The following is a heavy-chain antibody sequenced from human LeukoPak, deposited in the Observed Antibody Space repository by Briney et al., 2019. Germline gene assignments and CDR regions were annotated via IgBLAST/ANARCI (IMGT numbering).Heavy chain of an antibody. J-gene: IGHJ5*02. CDR3: ARARRYAGWFDP. Sequence: SETLSLTCAVYGGSFSGYYWSWIRQPPGKGLEWIGEINHSGSTNYNPSLKSRVTISVDTSKNRFSLKLSSVTAANTAVYYCARARRYAGWFDPWGQGTLVTVSS. D-gene: IGHD1-1*01. V-gene: IGHV4-34*01. CDR1: GGSFSGYY. CDR2: INHSGST.